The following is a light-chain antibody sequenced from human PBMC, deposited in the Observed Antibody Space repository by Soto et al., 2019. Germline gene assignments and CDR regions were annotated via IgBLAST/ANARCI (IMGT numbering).Light chain of an antibody. CDR3: QSYDRSLSGLV. V-gene: IGLV1-40*01. Sequence: QSVLTQPPSVSGAPGQRVTISCTGSSSNIGAGYDVHWSQQLPGTAPKLLIYGNSNRPSGVPDRFSGSKSGTSASLAITGLQAEDEADYYCQSYDRSLSGLVFGTGTKLTVL. CDR1: SSNIGAGYD. J-gene: IGLJ1*01. CDR2: GNS.